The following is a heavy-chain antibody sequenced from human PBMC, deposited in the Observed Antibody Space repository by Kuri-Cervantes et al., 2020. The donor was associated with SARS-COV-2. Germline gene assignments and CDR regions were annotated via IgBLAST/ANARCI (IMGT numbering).Heavy chain of an antibody. V-gene: IGHV3-33*08. J-gene: IGHJ4*02. D-gene: IGHD2-2*02. CDR2: IWYDGSNK. CDR3: ARDGGYCSSTSCYTTPEY. CDR1: GFTFSSYG. Sequence: GGSLRLSCAASGFTFSSYGMHWVRQAPGKGLEWVAVIWYDGSNKYYADSVKGRFTISRDNSKNTLYLQMNSLRAEDTAVYYCARDGGYCSSTSCYTTPEYWGQGTLVTVPS.